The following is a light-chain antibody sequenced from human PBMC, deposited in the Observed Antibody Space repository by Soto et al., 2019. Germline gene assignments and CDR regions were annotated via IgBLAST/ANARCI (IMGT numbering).Light chain of an antibody. CDR3: HHYNSAPWT. CDR2: AAS. V-gene: IGKV1-27*01. CDR1: QGISNY. Sequence: DIQMTQSPSSLSASVGDRVTMTCRASQGISNYLAWYQQKPGKVPKLLIYAASTLLSGVPSRFSGSGSGTDFTLTISSLQPEDVATYYCHHYNSAPWTFGQGTKVEIK. J-gene: IGKJ1*01.